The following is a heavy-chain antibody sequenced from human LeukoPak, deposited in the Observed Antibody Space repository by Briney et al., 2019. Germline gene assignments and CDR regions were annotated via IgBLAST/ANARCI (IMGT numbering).Heavy chain of an antibody. Sequence: GGSLRLSCAASGFTFGNAWVHWVRQAPGKGLVWVSLINADGSTATYADSVKGRFTISRDNARNTLSLQMNSLTVEDTAVYYCVVVVEPPDSDGFDVWGQGTMVTVSS. J-gene: IGHJ3*01. D-gene: IGHD1-14*01. CDR3: VVVVEPPDSDGFDV. V-gene: IGHV3-74*01. CDR2: INADGSTA. CDR1: GFTFGNAW.